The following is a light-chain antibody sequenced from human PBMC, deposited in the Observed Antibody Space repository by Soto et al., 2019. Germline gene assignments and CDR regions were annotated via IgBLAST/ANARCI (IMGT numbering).Light chain of an antibody. CDR1: QSVIFW. Sequence: DVQMTQSPYSLSASIGDRVTITCRASQSVIFWLAWYQQKPGKAPKLLIYKASTLESGVPSRFSDGGFGTEFTLTISSLQPDDYATYYCQQYQTFWTFGQGTKV. V-gene: IGKV1-5*03. J-gene: IGKJ1*01. CDR3: QQYQTFWT. CDR2: KAS.